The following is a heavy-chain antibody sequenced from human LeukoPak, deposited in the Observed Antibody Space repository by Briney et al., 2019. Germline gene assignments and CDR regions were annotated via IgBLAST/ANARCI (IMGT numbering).Heavy chain of an antibody. V-gene: IGHV3-53*01. CDR2: IYSGGST. CDR3: ARAVGYCSSTSCRPNYFDY. J-gene: IGHJ4*02. Sequence: PGGSLRLSCAASGFTFSSYGMHWVRQAPGKGLEWVSVIYSGGSTYYADSVKGRFTISRDNSKNTLYLQMNSLRAEDTAVYYCARAVGYCSSTSCRPNYFDYWGQGTLVTVSS. D-gene: IGHD2-2*01. CDR1: GFTFSSYG.